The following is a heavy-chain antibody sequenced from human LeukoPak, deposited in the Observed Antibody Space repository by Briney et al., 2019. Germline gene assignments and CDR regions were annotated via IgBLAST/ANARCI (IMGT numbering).Heavy chain of an antibody. CDR3: AKGPFDSGSYRTAANYYYYMDV. CDR2: IYSGGST. Sequence: PGGSLRLSCAASGFTVSSNYMSWVRQAPGKGLEWVSVIYSGGSTYYADSVKGRFTISRDNSKNTLYLQMNSLRAEDTAVYYCAKGPFDSGSYRTAANYYYYMDVWGKGTTVTISS. D-gene: IGHD1-26*01. CDR1: GFTVSSNY. J-gene: IGHJ6*03. V-gene: IGHV3-66*01.